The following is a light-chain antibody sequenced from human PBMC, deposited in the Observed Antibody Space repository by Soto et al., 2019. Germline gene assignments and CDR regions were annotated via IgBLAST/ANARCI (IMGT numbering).Light chain of an antibody. CDR1: SSDVGSYNL. Sequence: QSVLTQPASVSGSPGQSITFSCTGTSSDVGSYNLVSWYQQHPGKAPKLMIYEVSKRPSGVADRFSGSKSANTASLTISGLQAEDEADYYCYSYAGSVSGWVFGGGTMVTVL. CDR2: EVS. CDR3: YSYAGSVSGWV. J-gene: IGLJ3*02. V-gene: IGLV2-23*02.